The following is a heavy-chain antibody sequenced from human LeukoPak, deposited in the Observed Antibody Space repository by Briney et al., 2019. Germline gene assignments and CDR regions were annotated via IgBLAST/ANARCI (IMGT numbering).Heavy chain of an antibody. D-gene: IGHD3-3*01. CDR2: MNPNSGNT. Sequence: ASVKVSCKASGYTFTSYDINWVRQATGQGLEWMGWMNPNSGNTGYAQKFQGRVTMTRNTSISTAYMELSSLRSEDTAVYYCARGLGSPTIFGVVIGYYYYYGMDVWDQGTTVTVSS. J-gene: IGHJ6*02. V-gene: IGHV1-8*01. CDR3: ARGLGSPTIFGVVIGYYYYYGMDV. CDR1: GYTFTSYD.